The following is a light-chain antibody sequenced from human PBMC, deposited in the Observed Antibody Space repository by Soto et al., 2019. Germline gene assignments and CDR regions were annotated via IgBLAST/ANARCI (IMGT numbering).Light chain of an antibody. CDR1: QNIGIN. V-gene: IGKV3-15*01. CDR2: GAS. Sequence: EIVMTQSPATLSVSQGERATLSCRASQNIGINFAWYQQRLGQVPRLLIYGASTRASGIPARFSGSGSGAEFTLTISSLQAEDCAVYYCLQYNSWPRTFGQGTKVEL. CDR3: LQYNSWPRT. J-gene: IGKJ1*01.